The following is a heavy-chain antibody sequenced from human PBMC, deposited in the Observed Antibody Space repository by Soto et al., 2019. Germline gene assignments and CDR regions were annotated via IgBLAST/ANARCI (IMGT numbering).Heavy chain of an antibody. CDR1: GGSISSYY. V-gene: IGHV4-59*01. J-gene: IGHJ5*02. Sequence: QVQLQESGPGLVKPSETLSLTCTVSGGSISSYYWSWIRQPPGKGLEWIGYIYYSGSTNYNPSLKSRVTISVDTSKNQFSLKLSSVTAADTAVYYCARDEGGGHGWFDPWGQGTLVTVSS. CDR2: IYYSGST. D-gene: IGHD3-16*01. CDR3: ARDEGGGHGWFDP.